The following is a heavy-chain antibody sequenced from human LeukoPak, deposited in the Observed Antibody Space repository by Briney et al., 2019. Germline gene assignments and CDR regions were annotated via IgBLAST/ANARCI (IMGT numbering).Heavy chain of an antibody. D-gene: IGHD6-19*01. Sequence: PGGSLRLTCAASGFTFSSYSMNWVRQAPGKGLEWVSSISSSSSYIYYADSVKGRFTISRDNAKNSPYLQMNSLRAEDTAVYYCAMAGTRGYWGQGTLVTVSS. CDR3: AMAGTRGY. CDR1: GFTFSSYS. CDR2: ISSSSSYI. J-gene: IGHJ4*02. V-gene: IGHV3-21*01.